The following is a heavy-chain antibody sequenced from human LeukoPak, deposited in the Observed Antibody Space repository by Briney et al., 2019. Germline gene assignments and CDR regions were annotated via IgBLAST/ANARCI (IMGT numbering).Heavy chain of an antibody. Sequence: ASVNVSCKASGYTFTSYGISWVRQAPGQGLEWMGWISAYNGNTNYAQKLQGRVTMTTDTSTSTAYIELRSLRSDDTAVYYCARGPSLAVAAHPIYWYFDLWGRGTLVTVSS. J-gene: IGHJ2*01. CDR3: ARGPSLAVAAHPIYWYFDL. CDR2: ISAYNGNT. V-gene: IGHV1-18*01. CDR1: GYTFTSYG. D-gene: IGHD6-19*01.